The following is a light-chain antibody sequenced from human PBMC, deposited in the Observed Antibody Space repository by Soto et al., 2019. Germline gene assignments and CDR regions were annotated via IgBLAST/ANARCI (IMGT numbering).Light chain of an antibody. J-gene: IGKJ2*01. CDR3: MQATQWVT. CDR2: QVS. Sequence: DIVLTQTPLSLPVTLGQPASISCRSSQSLVHSDGRTFLSWLQQRPGQPPRLLIYQVSARFSGDPDRFSGSGAGTDVTLRISRVEDEDVGIYYCMQATQWVTVGQGTRLEIE. V-gene: IGKV2-24*01. CDR1: QSLVHSDGRTF.